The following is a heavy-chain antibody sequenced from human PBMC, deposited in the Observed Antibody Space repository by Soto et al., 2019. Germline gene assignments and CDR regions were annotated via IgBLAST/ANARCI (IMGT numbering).Heavy chain of an antibody. V-gene: IGHV3-23*01. J-gene: IGHJ4*02. D-gene: IGHD3-3*01. Sequence: PGGSLRLSCAASGFTFSSYAMSWVRQAPGKGLEWVSAISGSGGSTYYADSVKGRFTISRDNSKNTLYLQMNSLRAEDTAVYYCAKGIEDRHDFWSGYAYWGQGTLVTVSS. CDR3: AKGIEDRHDFWSGYAY. CDR2: ISGSGGST. CDR1: GFTFSSYA.